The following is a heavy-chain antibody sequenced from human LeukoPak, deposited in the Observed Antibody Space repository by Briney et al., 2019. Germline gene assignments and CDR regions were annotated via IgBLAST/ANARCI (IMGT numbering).Heavy chain of an antibody. V-gene: IGHV1-2*02. D-gene: IGHD4-23*01. CDR3: ARDVLLSYGGNTALGTFDI. CDR1: GYTFTIYY. Sequence: ASVKVSCKASGYTFTIYYMHWVRQAPGQGLEWMRWINPNSGDTNYAQNFQGRVTMTRDTSISTAYMELSRLRSDDTAVYYCARDVLLSYGGNTALGTFDIWGQGTMVTVSS. J-gene: IGHJ3*02. CDR2: INPNSGDT.